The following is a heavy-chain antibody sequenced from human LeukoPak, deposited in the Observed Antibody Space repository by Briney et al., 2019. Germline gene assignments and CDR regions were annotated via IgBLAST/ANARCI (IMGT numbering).Heavy chain of an antibody. CDR2: IRSGSTI. CDR1: GFTFSSYE. J-gene: IGHJ4*02. CDR3: AKDRSCTNDICHGDFDY. Sequence: PGGALRLSCAASGFTFSSYEMNWVRQAPGKGLEGVSYIRSGSTIYYADSVMGRFTISRDNSKNTLYLQMNSLRAEDTALYYCAKDRSCTNDICHGDFDYWGQGTLVTVSS. V-gene: IGHV3-48*03. D-gene: IGHD2-8*01.